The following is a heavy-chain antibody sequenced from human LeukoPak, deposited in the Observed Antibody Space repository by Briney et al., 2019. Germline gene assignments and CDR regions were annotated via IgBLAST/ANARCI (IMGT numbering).Heavy chain of an antibody. J-gene: IGHJ6*04. CDR2: INPSGGST. D-gene: IGHD3-10*01. Sequence: ASVKVSCKASGYTFTSYYMHWVRQAPGQGLEWMGIINPSGGSTSYAQKFQGRVTMTRDMSTSTVYMELSSLTSEDTAVYYCTMRSRGSGSYYGDVWGKGTTVTVST. V-gene: IGHV1-46*01. CDR1: GYTFTSYY. CDR3: TMRSRGSGSYYGDV.